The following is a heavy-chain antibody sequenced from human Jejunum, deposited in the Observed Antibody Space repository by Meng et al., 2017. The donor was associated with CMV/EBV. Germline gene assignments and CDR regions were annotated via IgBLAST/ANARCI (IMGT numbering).Heavy chain of an antibody. J-gene: IGHJ4*02. Sequence: LTCAVSGDSMSSSDWWSWVRQTPGKGLEWIGEIYHGESATYNPSLKSRVTISVDKSKNQLSLKLSSVTAADTAVYYCARNGFYSLDFWGQGTLVTVSS. CDR1: GDSMSSSDW. CDR2: IYHGESA. V-gene: IGHV4-4*02. D-gene: IGHD3-22*01. CDR3: ARNGFYSLDF.